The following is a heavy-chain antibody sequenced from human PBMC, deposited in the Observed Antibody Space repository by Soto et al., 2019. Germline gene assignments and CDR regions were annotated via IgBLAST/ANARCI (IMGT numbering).Heavy chain of an antibody. CDR1: GGSISSYH. Sequence: PSETLSLTCTVSGGSISSYHWSWIRQPPGKGLEWIGYIYYSGSTNYNPSLKSRVTISVDTSKNQFSLKLSSVTAADTAVYYCARDHSGSYYSWGQGTLVTVSS. J-gene: IGHJ4*02. V-gene: IGHV4-59*01. CDR2: IYYSGST. CDR3: ARDHSGSYYS. D-gene: IGHD1-26*01.